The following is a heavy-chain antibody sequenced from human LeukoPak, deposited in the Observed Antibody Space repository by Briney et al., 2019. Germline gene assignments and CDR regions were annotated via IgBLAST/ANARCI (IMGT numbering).Heavy chain of an antibody. D-gene: IGHD6-19*01. Sequence: ASVKVSCKASGYTFTGYCMHWVRQAPGQGLEWMGWINPNSGGTNYAQKFQGRVTMTRDTSISTAYMELSRLRSDDTAVYYCARVGIAVDPLDVWGQGTTVTVSS. CDR2: INPNSGGT. J-gene: IGHJ6*02. V-gene: IGHV1-2*02. CDR3: ARVGIAVDPLDV. CDR1: GYTFTGYC.